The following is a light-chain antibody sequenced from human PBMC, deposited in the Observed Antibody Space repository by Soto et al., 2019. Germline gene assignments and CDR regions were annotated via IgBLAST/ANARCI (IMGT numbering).Light chain of an antibody. CDR2: AAS. J-gene: IGKJ4*01. Sequence: DIQMPQSPSTLSPSVGDRVTISCRASQGISSFLAWYQQKPGKAPKLLIYAASSLQSGVPSRFSGSGFGTDFTLTITSLQPEDFATYYCQQVESYPSTFGEGTQVDIK. CDR1: QGISSF. CDR3: QQVESYPST. V-gene: IGKV1-9*01.